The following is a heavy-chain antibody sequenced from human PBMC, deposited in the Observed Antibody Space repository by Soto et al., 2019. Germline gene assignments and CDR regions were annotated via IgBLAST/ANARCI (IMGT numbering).Heavy chain of an antibody. CDR2: INHSGST. Sequence: QVQLQQWGAGLLKPSETLSLTCAVYGGSFSGYYWSWIRQPPGKGLEWIGEINHSGSTNYNPSLKIRVTISVDTSKNQFSLKLSSVTAADTAVYYCARGVVTLVRGVIPPHFDYWGQGTLVNVSS. J-gene: IGHJ4*02. V-gene: IGHV4-34*01. CDR1: GGSFSGYY. CDR3: ARGVVTLVRGVIPPHFDY. D-gene: IGHD3-10*01.